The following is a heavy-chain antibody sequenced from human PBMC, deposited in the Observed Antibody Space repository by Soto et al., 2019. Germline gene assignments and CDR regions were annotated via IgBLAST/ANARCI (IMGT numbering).Heavy chain of an antibody. V-gene: IGHV3-11*06. J-gene: IGHJ5*02. CDR3: GYGDRFDP. D-gene: IGHD4-17*01. CDR1: GITFSDYC. Sequence: GALRISWASSGITFSDYCMSWIRQAPGKGLEWVSYISSSSSYTNYADSVKGRFTISRDNAKNSLYLQMNSLRAEDTAVYYCGYGDRFDPWGQGTLVTVSS. CDR2: ISSSSSYT.